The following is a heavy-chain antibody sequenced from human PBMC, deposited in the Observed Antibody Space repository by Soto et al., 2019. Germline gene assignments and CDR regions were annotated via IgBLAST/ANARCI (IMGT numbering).Heavy chain of an antibody. D-gene: IGHD3-3*01. CDR3: ARDAILGGMDV. Sequence: GGSLRLSCAASGFNFSSYGMHWVRQAPGKGLEWVAVIWYDGSNKYYADSVKGRFTISRDNSKNTLYLQMNSLRAEDTAVYYCARDAILGGMDVWGQGTTVTVSS. CDR2: IWYDGSNK. J-gene: IGHJ6*02. V-gene: IGHV3-33*01. CDR1: GFNFSSYG.